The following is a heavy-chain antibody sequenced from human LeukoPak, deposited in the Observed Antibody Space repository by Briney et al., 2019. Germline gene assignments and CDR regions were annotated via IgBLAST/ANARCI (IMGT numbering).Heavy chain of an antibody. CDR1: GFIFSNYW. CDR2: IKEDDSEK. CDR3: ARDKVGAATTGTLLDY. D-gene: IGHD1-26*01. Sequence: PGGSLRLSCAASGFIFSNYWMSWVRQAPGKGLEWVANIKEDDSEKRYADSVKGRFTISRDNAKNSLYLQMNSLRVEDTALYYCARDKVGAATTGTLLDYWGQGTLVTVSS. J-gene: IGHJ4*02. V-gene: IGHV3-7*01.